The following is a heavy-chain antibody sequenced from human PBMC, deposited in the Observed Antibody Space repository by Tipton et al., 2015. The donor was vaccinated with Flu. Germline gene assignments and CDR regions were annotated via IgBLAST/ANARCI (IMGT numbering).Heavy chain of an antibody. V-gene: IGHV4-38-2*01. CDR1: GYSISGGYY. CDR2: IYHSGST. J-gene: IGHJ5*02. Sequence: TLSLTCAVSGYSISGGYYWGWIRQPPGKGLEWIGSIYHSGSTYYNPSLKSRVTISVDTSKNHFSLKLSSVSAADTAVYYCAKIGYCSSTTCYYNWFDPWGQGTLVTVSS. D-gene: IGHD2-2*03. CDR3: AKIGYCSSTTCYYNWFDP.